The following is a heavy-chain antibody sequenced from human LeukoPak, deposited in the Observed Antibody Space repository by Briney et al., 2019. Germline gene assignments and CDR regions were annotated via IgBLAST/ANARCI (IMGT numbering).Heavy chain of an antibody. Sequence: SEPLSLTCAVYGGSFSDYFWNWIRQPPGKGLEWIGEINHSGITNYSPSLKSRVTISVDTSKNQFSLKLISATAADTAVYYCARGARVADERDAFDVWGQGTPVTVSS. D-gene: IGHD3-3*01. V-gene: IGHV4-34*01. CDR3: ARGARVADERDAFDV. CDR2: INHSGIT. CDR1: GGSFSDYF. J-gene: IGHJ3*01.